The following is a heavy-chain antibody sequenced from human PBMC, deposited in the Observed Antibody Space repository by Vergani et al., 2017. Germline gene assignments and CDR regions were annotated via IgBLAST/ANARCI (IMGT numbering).Heavy chain of an antibody. Sequence: QVQLQESGPGVVKPSQTLSLTCAVSGGSISSGDHCWTWIRQRPGKGLEWIGYIFYSGTTYYNPSLRSLLTISVDTSQNQFSLKLRSVTAADTAVYYCARVDTQVPATSHFYYMDVWGKGTTVVVSS. CDR1: GGSISSGDHC. D-gene: IGHD6-25*01. V-gene: IGHV4-31*01. J-gene: IGHJ6*03. CDR2: IFYSGTT. CDR3: ARVDTQVPATSHFYYMDV.